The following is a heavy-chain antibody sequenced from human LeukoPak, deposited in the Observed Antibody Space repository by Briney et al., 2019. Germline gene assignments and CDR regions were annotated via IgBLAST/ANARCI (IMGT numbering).Heavy chain of an antibody. D-gene: IGHD5-12*01. Sequence: PGGSLRLSCAASRFTFSRYSMNWVRQAPGKGLEWVSYISSSSSSTMYYADSVKGQFTISRDSAKNSLYLQMNSLRVEDTAVYYCARDPYSGYDLQAFDYWGQGTLVTVSS. J-gene: IGHJ4*02. CDR2: ISSSSSSTM. V-gene: IGHV3-48*01. CDR3: ARDPYSGYDLQAFDY. CDR1: RFTFSRYS.